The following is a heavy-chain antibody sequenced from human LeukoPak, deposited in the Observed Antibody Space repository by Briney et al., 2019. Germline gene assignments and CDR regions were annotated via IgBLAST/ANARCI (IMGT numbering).Heavy chain of an antibody. Sequence: SETLSLTCTVSGYSISSGYYWGWIRQPPGKGLEWIGSIYHSGSTYYNPSLKSRVTISVDTSKNQFSLKLSSVTAADTAVYYCARDRHSSSWYYFDYWGQGTLVTVSS. D-gene: IGHD6-13*01. CDR1: GYSISSGYY. V-gene: IGHV4-38-2*02. CDR2: IYHSGST. J-gene: IGHJ4*02. CDR3: ARDRHSSSWYYFDY.